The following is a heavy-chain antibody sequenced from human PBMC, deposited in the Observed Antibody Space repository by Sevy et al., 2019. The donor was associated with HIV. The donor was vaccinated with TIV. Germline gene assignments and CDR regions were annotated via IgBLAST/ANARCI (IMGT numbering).Heavy chain of an antibody. D-gene: IGHD6-13*01. J-gene: IGHJ4*02. CDR3: ARWIGTSCICYLDY. CDR2: IYPDDSET. V-gene: IGHV5-51*01. Sequence: GESLKIFCKGSGYSFTRYWIAWVRQMPGKGLEWMGIIYPDDSETRYSPSFQGQVTISHDKSISTAYLDWRSLGASDRAMYYCARWIGTSCICYLDYWGQGNLVTVSS. CDR1: GYSFTRYW.